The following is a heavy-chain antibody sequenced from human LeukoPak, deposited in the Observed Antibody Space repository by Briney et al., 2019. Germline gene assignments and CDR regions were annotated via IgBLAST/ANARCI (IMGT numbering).Heavy chain of an antibody. Sequence: SETLSLTCTVSGGSFSSNSYYWGWIRQPPGKGLEWIGSIYYSGSTYYNPSLKSRVTISVDTSKNQFSLKVSSVTAADTAVYYCARRSRTGFFDYWGQGTPVTVSS. CDR2: IYYSGST. D-gene: IGHD3-10*01. CDR3: ARRSRTGFFDY. V-gene: IGHV4-39*01. CDR1: GGSFSSNSYY. J-gene: IGHJ4*02.